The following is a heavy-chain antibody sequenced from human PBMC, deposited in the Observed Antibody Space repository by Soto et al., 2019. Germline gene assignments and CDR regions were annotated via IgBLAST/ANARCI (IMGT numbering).Heavy chain of an antibody. J-gene: IGHJ4*02. D-gene: IGHD2-15*01. CDR3: ARGVGGYCSGGSCYSEDFDY. V-gene: IGHV3-30-3*01. CDR2: ISYDGSNK. CDR1: GFTFSSYA. Sequence: ESVGGVVQPGRSLRLSCAASGFTFSSYAMHWVRQAPGKGLEWVAVISYDGSNKYYADSVKGRFTISRDNSKNTLYLQMNSLRAEDTAVYYCARGVGGYCSGGSCYSEDFDYWGQGTLVTVSS.